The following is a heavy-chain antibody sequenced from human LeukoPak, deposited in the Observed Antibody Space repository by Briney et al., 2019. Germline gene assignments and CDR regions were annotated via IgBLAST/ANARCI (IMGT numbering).Heavy chain of an antibody. CDR3: IRDLGGRSGH. CDR1: GFTFSSNW. D-gene: IGHD1-26*01. J-gene: IGHJ4*02. V-gene: IGHV3-74*01. Sequence: GGSLRLSCAASGFTFSSNWMHWVRQAPGKGLVWVSRSNEDGSTANYADSVKGRFTISRDNAKNTLYLQMNSLTAEDTAVYYCIRDLGGRSGHWGQGTLVTVSS. CDR2: SNEDGSTA.